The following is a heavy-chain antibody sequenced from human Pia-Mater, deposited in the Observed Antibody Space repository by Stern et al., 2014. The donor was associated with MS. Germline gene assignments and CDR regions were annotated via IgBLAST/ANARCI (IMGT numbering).Heavy chain of an antibody. CDR3: ARALQLKSGHNWFDP. D-gene: IGHD6-13*01. CDR1: GFTFSSYG. V-gene: IGHV3-33*01. CDR2: IWFDGSNK. J-gene: IGHJ5*02. Sequence: VQLVESGGGVVQPGRSQRLSCAASGFTFSSYGMHWARQAPGKGLEWVAFIWFDGSNKYYGGSVKGRFTISRDTSKKPQYMYMNSLRAEDTAVYYCARALQLKSGHNWFDPWGQGTLVTVSS.